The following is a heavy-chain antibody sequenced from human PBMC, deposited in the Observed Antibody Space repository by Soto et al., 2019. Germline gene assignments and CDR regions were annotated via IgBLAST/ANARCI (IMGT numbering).Heavy chain of an antibody. CDR3: ARVSNHVGVPAASDF. CDR1: GFTFRDYY. D-gene: IGHD2-2*01. Sequence: GGSLRLSCSASGFTFRDYYMSWIRQAPGKGLEWVSYISSSASYATYADSVRGRFTVARDNAENSLYLQMNSLRVEDTAVYYCARVSNHVGVPAASDFWGQGTLVTVSS. V-gene: IGHV3-11*06. CDR2: ISSSASYA. J-gene: IGHJ4*02.